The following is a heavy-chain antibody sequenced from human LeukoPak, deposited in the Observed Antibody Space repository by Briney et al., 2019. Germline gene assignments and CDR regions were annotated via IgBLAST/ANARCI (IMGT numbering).Heavy chain of an antibody. D-gene: IGHD6-19*01. V-gene: IGHV4-59*01. CDR3: ARDGRAGSLFAY. J-gene: IGHJ4*02. CDR2: ISYSGST. Sequence: SETLSLTCTVSGGSISGYYWSWIRQPPGKGLEWVGYISYSGSTNYNPSLKSRVTISVDASKNQFSLKLSSVTAADTAIYYCARDGRAGSLFAYWGQGTLVTVSS. CDR1: GGSISGYY.